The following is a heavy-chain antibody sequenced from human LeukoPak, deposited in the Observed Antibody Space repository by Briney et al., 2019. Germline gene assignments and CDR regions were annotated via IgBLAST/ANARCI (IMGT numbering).Heavy chain of an antibody. CDR1: GGSFSGYC. D-gene: IGHD1-26*01. V-gene: IGHV4-34*01. CDR3: ARDSGSMGQN. J-gene: IGHJ4*02. CDR2: INHSGST. Sequence: NSSETLSLTCAVYGGSFSGYCWSWIRQPPGKGLEWIGEINHSGSTNYNPSLKSRVTISVDTSKNQFSLKLSSVTAADTAVHYCARDSGSMGQNWGQGTLVTVSS.